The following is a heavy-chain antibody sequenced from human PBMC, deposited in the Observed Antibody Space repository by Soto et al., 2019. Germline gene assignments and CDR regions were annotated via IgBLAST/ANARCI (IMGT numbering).Heavy chain of an antibody. J-gene: IGHJ3*02. CDR3: ARVPIFGVVRPDDAFDI. CDR1: GGSISSGGYY. CDR2: IYYSGST. D-gene: IGHD3-3*01. Sequence: SETLSLTCTVSGGSISSGGYYWSWIRQHPGKGLEWIGYIYYSGSTYYNPSLKSRVTISVDTSKNQFSLKLSSVTAADTAVYYCARVPIFGVVRPDDAFDIWGQGTMVTVS. V-gene: IGHV4-31*03.